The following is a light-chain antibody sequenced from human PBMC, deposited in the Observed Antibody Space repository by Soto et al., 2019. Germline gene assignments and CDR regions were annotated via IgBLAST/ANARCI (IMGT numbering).Light chain of an antibody. CDR3: QQSYSTPRT. CDR2: AAS. Sequence: DIQMTQSPSSLSASVGDRVTITCRASQSIRSYLNWYPQKPGKAPKLLIYAASSLQSGVPSRFWGSGSGTDFTPTISSLQPDDFATYYCQQSYSTPRTFGQGTKVEIK. V-gene: IGKV1-39*01. CDR1: QSIRSY. J-gene: IGKJ1*01.